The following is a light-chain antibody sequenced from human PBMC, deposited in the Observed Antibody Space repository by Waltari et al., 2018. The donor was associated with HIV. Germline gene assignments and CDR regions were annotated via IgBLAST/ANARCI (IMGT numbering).Light chain of an antibody. CDR3: STWDYGLSAVV. CDR1: RNNGGTDA. Sequence: QSALTQAASVSGTVGQTVTLSCTGNRNNGGTDAVGWYQQISHGAPKTVMFGDSLPSGFPDRFPGSKSGTTASLTISGLQPEDEAYYYCSTWDYGLSAVVFGGGTRLTVL. J-gene: IGLJ2*01. V-gene: IGLV1-36*01. CDR2: GDS.